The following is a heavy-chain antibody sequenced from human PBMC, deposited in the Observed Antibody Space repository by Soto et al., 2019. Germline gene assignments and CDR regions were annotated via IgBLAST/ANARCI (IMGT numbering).Heavy chain of an antibody. D-gene: IGHD2-21*01. V-gene: IGHV3-30-3*01. J-gene: IGHJ5*02. CDR1: GFTFSSYA. Sequence: PGGSLRLSCAASGFTFSSYAMHWVRQAPGKGLEWVAVVSYDGSNKYYADCVTGRFTISRDNSKSIAYLQMNSLKTEDTALYYCTRNSRSLLVGIGDPWAPGILVTVSS. CDR3: TRNSRSLLVGIGDP. CDR2: VSYDGSNK.